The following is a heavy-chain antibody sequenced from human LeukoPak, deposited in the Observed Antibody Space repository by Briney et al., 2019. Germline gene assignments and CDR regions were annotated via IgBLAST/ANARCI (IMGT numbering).Heavy chain of an antibody. J-gene: IGHJ3*02. CDR2: ISYDGSNK. CDR3: AKEYDSSGYYYDTAYAFDI. V-gene: IGHV3-30*18. Sequence: GGSLRLSCAASGFTFSSYGMHWVRQAPGKGLEWVAVISYDGSNKYYADSVKGRFTISRDNSKNTLYLQVNSLRAEDTAVYYCAKEYDSSGYYYDTAYAFDIWGQGTMVTVSS. CDR1: GFTFSSYG. D-gene: IGHD3-22*01.